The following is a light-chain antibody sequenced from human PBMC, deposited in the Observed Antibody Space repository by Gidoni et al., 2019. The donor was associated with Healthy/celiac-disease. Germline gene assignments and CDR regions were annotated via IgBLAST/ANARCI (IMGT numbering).Light chain of an antibody. J-gene: IGKJ2*01. CDR2: GAS. CDR1: QSVSSN. V-gene: IGKV3-15*01. CDR3: QQYNNWPPYT. Sequence: EIVMKQTPATLSVSPGERATLSCRASQSVSSNLACYQKKPGQAPRLLIYGASTRATGIPASFSGSGSWTEFTLTIRSLQSEDFAVYYCQQYNNWPPYTFVQWTQLEIK.